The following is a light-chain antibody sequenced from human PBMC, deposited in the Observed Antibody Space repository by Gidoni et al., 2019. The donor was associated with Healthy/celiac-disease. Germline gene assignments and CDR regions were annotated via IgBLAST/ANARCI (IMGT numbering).Light chain of an antibody. V-gene: IGKV3-11*01. J-gene: IGKJ1*01. CDR3: QQRSNWPPWT. CDR1: QSVSSY. CDR2: DAS. Sequence: EIVLTESTATLSFSPGERATLSCRASQSVSSYLALSQQKPGQAPKLLIYDASNMATGIPARFSGSGSGTDFTLTISSREPEDFAVYYCQQRSNWPPWTFGQXTKVEIK.